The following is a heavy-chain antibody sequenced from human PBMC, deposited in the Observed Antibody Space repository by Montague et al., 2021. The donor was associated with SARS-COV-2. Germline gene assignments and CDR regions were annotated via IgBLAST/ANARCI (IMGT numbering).Heavy chain of an antibody. D-gene: IGHD6-13*01. CDR1: GGSISRYS. CDR2: IYNSGST. Sequence: SETLSLTCSVSGGSISRYSWTWIRQPPGKGLEWIGYIYNSGSTNYSPSLTSRVTISVDTSKNQFSLKLSSVAAADTAVYYCARVGRGSSWYEVAFDIWVQGTMVAVSS. J-gene: IGHJ3*02. V-gene: IGHV4-59*01. CDR3: ARVGRGSSWYEVAFDI.